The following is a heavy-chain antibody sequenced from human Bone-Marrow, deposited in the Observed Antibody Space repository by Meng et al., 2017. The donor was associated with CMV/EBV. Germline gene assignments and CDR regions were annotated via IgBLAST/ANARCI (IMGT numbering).Heavy chain of an antibody. D-gene: IGHD2-2*01. CDR3: AREGGGYCSSTSCYAFDI. CDR1: GYTFTSYG. Sequence: ASVKVSCKASGYTFTSYGISWVRQAPGQGLEWMGWISAYNGNTNYAQKLQGRVTMTPDTATSTAYMELRSLRDDDTAVYDCAREGGGYCSSTSCYAFDIWGQGTMVTVSS. CDR2: ISAYNGNT. J-gene: IGHJ3*02. V-gene: IGHV1-18*01.